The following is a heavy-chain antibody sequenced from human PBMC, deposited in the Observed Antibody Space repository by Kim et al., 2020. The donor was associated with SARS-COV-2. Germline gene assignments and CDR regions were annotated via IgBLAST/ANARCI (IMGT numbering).Heavy chain of an antibody. CDR3: ASIYDSSGYYPYGMDV. J-gene: IGHJ6*02. CDR1: GYTFTGYY. V-gene: IGHV1-2*02. CDR2: INPNSGGT. Sequence: ASVKVSCKASGYTFTGYYMHWVRQAPGQGLEWMGWINPNSGGTNYAQKFQGRVTMTRDTSISTAYMELSRLRSDDTAVYYCASIYDSSGYYPYGMDVWGQGTTVTVSS. D-gene: IGHD3-22*01.